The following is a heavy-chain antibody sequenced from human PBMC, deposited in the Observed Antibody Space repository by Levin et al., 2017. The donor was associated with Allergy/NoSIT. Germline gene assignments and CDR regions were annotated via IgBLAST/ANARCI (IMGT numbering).Heavy chain of an antibody. Sequence: KISCKASGGTFSSYAISWVRQAPGQGLEWMGGIIPIFGTANYAQKFQGRVTITADESTSTAYMELSSLRSEDTAVYYCASKSSGRSYYYYYGMDVWGQGTTVTVSS. J-gene: IGHJ6*02. CDR2: IIPIFGTA. V-gene: IGHV1-69*01. D-gene: IGHD3-22*01. CDR1: GGTFSSYA. CDR3: ASKSSGRSYYYYYGMDV.